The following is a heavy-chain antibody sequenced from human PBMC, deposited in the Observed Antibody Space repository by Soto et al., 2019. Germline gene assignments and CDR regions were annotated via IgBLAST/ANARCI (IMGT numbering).Heavy chain of an antibody. V-gene: IGHV3-21*01. D-gene: IGHD3-16*02. CDR1: GFTFSSYS. Sequence: GGSLRLSCAASGFTFSSYSMNWVRQAPGKGLEWVSSISSSSSYIYYADSVKGRFTISRDNAKNSLYLQMNSLRAEDTAVYYCARDEGYDYVWGSYRYSGAFDIWGQGTMVTVSS. CDR3: ARDEGYDYVWGSYRYSGAFDI. J-gene: IGHJ3*02. CDR2: ISSSSSYI.